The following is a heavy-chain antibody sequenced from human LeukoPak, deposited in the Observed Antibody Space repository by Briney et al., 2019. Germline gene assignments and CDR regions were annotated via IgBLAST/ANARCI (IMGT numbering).Heavy chain of an antibody. Sequence: SETLSLTCAAYGGSFSGYFWSLIRQPPGKGLEWIEEINHSGSTNYNPSLKSRVTISVDTSKNQFSLKLSSVTAADTAVYYCASQRWLLPYWGQGTLVTVSS. CDR1: GGSFSGYF. J-gene: IGHJ4*02. CDR3: ASQRWLLPY. CDR2: INHSGST. V-gene: IGHV4-34*01. D-gene: IGHD4-23*01.